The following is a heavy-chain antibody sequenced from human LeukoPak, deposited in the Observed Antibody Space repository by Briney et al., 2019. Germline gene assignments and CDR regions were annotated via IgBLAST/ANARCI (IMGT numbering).Heavy chain of an antibody. D-gene: IGHD4-23*01. V-gene: IGHV4-59*08. J-gene: IGHJ4*02. CDR1: GGSISSYY. CDR2: IYYSGST. CDR3: VRLGPEVYGGNRVFDY. Sequence: PSETLSLTCTVSGGSISSYYWSWIRQPPGKGLEWIGYIYYSGSTNYNPSLKSRVTISVDTSKNQFSLKLSSVTAADTAAYYCVRLGPEVYGGNRVFDYWGQGTLVTVSS.